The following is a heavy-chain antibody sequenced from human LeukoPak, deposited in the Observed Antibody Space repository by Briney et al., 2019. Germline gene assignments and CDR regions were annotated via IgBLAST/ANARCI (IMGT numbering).Heavy chain of an antibody. Sequence: SQTLSLTCTVSGGSISSGGYYWSWIRQHPGKGLEWIGYIYYSGSTYYNPSLKSRVTISVDTSKNQFSLKLSSVTAADTAEYYCARDIAAAGTGWFDPWGQGTLVTVSS. D-gene: IGHD6-13*01. CDR2: IYYSGST. J-gene: IGHJ5*02. V-gene: IGHV4-31*03. CDR3: ARDIAAAGTGWFDP. CDR1: GGSISSGGYY.